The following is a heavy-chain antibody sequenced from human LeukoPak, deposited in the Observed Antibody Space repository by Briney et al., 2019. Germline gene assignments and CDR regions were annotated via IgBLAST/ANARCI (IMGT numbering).Heavy chain of an antibody. CDR3: ARDRRYSSGWYVDY. V-gene: IGHV1-8*01. CDR1: GYTFTSYD. J-gene: IGHJ4*02. D-gene: IGHD6-19*01. CDR2: MNPNSGNT. Sequence: ASVKVSCKASGYTFTSYDINWVRQATGQGLEWMGWMNPNSGNTSYAQKFQGRVTMTRDTSTSTVYMELSSLRSEDTAVYYCARDRRYSSGWYVDYWGQGTLVTVSS.